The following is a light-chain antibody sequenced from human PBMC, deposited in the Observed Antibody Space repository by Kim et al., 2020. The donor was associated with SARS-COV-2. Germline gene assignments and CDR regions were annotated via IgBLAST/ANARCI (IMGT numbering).Light chain of an antibody. V-gene: IGLV4-69*01. CDR2: LNSDGSH. CDR1: SGTSSYA. J-gene: IGLJ3*02. CDR3: QTWGTGIRV. Sequence: SVKLTCTLSSGTSSYAIAWHQQQPEKGPRYLMKLNSDGSHSKGDGIPDRFSGSSSGAERYLPISSLQSEDEADYYCQTWGTGIRVFGGGTQLTVL.